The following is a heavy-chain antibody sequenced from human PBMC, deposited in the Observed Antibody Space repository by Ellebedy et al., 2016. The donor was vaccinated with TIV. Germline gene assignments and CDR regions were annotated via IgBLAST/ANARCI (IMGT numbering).Heavy chain of an antibody. CDR1: GFTVSSNY. CDR2: IYSGGST. J-gene: IGHJ6*02. V-gene: IGHV3-53*01. CDR3: ARDQGYYYYGMDV. Sequence: GGSLRLSCAASGFTVSSNYMSWVRQAPGKGLEWVSVIYSGGSTYYADSVKGRFTISRDNSKNTLYLQMNSLRAEDTAVYYCARDQGYYYYGMDVWGQGTTVTVSS.